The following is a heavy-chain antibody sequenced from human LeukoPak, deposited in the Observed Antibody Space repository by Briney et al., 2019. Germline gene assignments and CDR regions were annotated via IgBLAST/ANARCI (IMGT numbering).Heavy chain of an antibody. CDR2: ISGSGEYT. CDR3: AKADHPHAHCSSSSCYMGS. J-gene: IGHJ5*02. V-gene: IGHV3-23*01. D-gene: IGHD2-2*02. Sequence: GGSLRLSCAGSGFTFSNDALSWVRQAPGKGLEWVSSISGSGEYTFYADSVRGRFSISRDNSRNTMYLQMNSLRAEDRAVYYCAKADHPHAHCSSSSCYMGSWGRGTLVTVSA. CDR1: GFTFSNDA.